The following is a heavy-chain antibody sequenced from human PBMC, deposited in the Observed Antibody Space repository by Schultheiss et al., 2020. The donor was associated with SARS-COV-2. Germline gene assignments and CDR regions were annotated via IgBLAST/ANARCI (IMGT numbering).Heavy chain of an antibody. CDR3: AKEGLRYSYGYGWFDP. Sequence: GGSLRLSCAASGFTVSSNYMSWVRQAPGKGLEWVSYISSSSSTIYYADSVKGRFTISRDNSKNTLYLQMNSLRAEDTAVYYCAKEGLRYSYGYGWFDPWGQGTLVTVSS. V-gene: IGHV3-48*01. D-gene: IGHD5-18*01. J-gene: IGHJ5*02. CDR1: GFTVSSNY. CDR2: ISSSSSTI.